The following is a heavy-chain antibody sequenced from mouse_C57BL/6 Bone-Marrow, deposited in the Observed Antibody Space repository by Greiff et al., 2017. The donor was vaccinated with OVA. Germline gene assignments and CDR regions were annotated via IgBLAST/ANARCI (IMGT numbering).Heavy chain of an antibody. CDR3: ARHGTGTYYYAMDY. Sequence: EVQGVESGGDLVKPGGSLKLSCAASGFTFSSYGMSWVRQTPDKRLEWVATISSGGSYTYYPDSVKGRFTISRDNAKNTLYLQMSSLKSEDTAMYYCARHGTGTYYYAMDYWGQGTSVTVSS. J-gene: IGHJ4*01. CDR2: ISSGGSYT. D-gene: IGHD4-1*01. V-gene: IGHV5-6*01. CDR1: GFTFSSYG.